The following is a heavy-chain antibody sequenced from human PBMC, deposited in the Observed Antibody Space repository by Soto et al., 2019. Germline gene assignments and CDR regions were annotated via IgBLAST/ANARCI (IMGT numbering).Heavy chain of an antibody. D-gene: IGHD6-13*01. J-gene: IGHJ6*02. CDR2: ISGSGGST. CDR3: AKELSIAAAGTDYYYGMDV. CDR1: GFTFSSYA. V-gene: IGHV3-23*04. Sequence: VQLVESGGGVVQPGRSLRLSCAASGFTFSSYAMSWVRQAPGKGLEWVSAISGSGGSTYYADSVKGRFTISRDNSKNTLYLQMNSLRAEDTAVYYCAKELSIAAAGTDYYYGMDVWGQGTTVTVSS.